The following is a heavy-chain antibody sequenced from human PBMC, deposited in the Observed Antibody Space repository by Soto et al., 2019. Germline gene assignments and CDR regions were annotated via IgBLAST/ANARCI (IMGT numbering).Heavy chain of an antibody. J-gene: IGHJ3*02. CDR3: ATRLTFSTSLCVAFDI. CDR2: VYYSGST. D-gene: IGHD3-9*01. Sequence: SETLSLTCTVSGGSISSYYWSWIRQPPGKGLEWIGFVYYSGSTNYNPSLKSRVTISVDMSKNQHSLSLGSVTAADTAVYCCATRLTFSTSLCVAFDILGRGTIFTVSS. CDR1: GGSISSYY. V-gene: IGHV4-59*01.